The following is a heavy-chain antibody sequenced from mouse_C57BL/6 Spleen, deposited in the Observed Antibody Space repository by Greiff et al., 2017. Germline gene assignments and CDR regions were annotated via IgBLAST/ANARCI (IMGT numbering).Heavy chain of an antibody. J-gene: IGHJ3*01. Sequence: EVKLVESGGGLVKPGGSLKLSCAASGFTFSDYGMHWVRQAPEKGLEWVAYISSGSSTIYYADTVKGRFTISRDNAKNTLFLQMTSLRSEDTAMYYCARAYYKGFAYWGQGTLVTVSA. D-gene: IGHD2-12*01. CDR1: GFTFSDYG. V-gene: IGHV5-17*01. CDR2: ISSGSSTI. CDR3: ARAYYKGFAY.